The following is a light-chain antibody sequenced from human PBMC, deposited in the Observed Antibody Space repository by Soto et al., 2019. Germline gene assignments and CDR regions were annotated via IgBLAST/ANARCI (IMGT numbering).Light chain of an antibody. V-gene: IGLV2-14*01. J-gene: IGLJ1*01. CDR1: SSDVGYYNY. CDR3: SSYTSSSTYV. CDR2: DVN. Sequence: QSGLTQPASVSGSPGQSIAISCTGTSSDVGYYNYVSWYQQHPGKAPNVMIYDVNNRPSGVPDRFSGSKSGNTASLTISGLQAEDEADYYCSSYTSSSTYVFGTGTKVTVL.